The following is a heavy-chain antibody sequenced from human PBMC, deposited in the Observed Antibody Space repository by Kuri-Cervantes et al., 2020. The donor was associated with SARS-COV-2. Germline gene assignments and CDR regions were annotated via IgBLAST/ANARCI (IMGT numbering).Heavy chain of an antibody. D-gene: IGHD6-6*01. CDR1: GITVSTNY. CDR2: MYSGRGT. CDR3: TRGSIAGRRGIFDF. V-gene: IGHV3-53*01. J-gene: IGHJ4*02. Sequence: GGSLRLSCAASGITVSTNYMNWVRQAPGKGLEWLSVMYSGRGTYYADSVKGRFTISRDTSKNTVYLQMNSLRGDDTAVYYCTRGSIAGRRGIFDFWGQGTVVTVSS.